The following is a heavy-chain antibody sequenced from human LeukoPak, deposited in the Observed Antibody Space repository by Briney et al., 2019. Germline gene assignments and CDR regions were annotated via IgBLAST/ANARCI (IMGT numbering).Heavy chain of an antibody. CDR2: INHSGST. J-gene: IGHJ4*02. D-gene: IGHD2-15*01. CDR1: GGSFSGYY. V-gene: IGHV4-34*01. Sequence: PSETLSLTCAVHGGSFSGYYWSWIRQPPGKGLEWIGEINHSGSTNYNPSLKSRVTISVDTSKNQFSLKLSSVTAADTAVYYFAREYCSGGSCWKGFDNWGQGTLVTVSS. CDR3: AREYCSGGSCWKGFDN.